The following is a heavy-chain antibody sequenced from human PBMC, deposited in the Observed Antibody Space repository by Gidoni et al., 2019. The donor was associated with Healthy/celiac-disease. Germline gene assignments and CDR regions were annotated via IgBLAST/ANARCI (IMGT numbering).Heavy chain of an antibody. Sequence: QVQLVESGGGVVQPGRSLRLSCAAAGFTFSSYGMHWVRQAPGKGLEWVAVISYDGSNKYYADSVKGRFTISRDNSKNTLYLQMNSLRAEDTAVYYCAKDPLGGDYGYFDYWGQGTLVTVSS. CDR1: GFTFSSYG. V-gene: IGHV3-30*18. CDR3: AKDPLGGDYGYFDY. J-gene: IGHJ4*02. D-gene: IGHD4-17*01. CDR2: ISYDGSNK.